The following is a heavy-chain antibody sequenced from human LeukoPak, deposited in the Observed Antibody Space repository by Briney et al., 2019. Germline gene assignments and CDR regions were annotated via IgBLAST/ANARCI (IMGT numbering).Heavy chain of an antibody. Sequence: SQTLSLTCTVSGDSISIGSYYWSWLRQPAGKGREWIGHMNTTGSTKYNSSLKSRVTISVDTSNNQFSLKVSSVTAADTAVYYCARDWDYWGQGTLVTVSS. CDR1: GDSISIGSYY. J-gene: IGHJ4*02. CDR2: MNTTGST. V-gene: IGHV4-61*09. CDR3: ARDWDY.